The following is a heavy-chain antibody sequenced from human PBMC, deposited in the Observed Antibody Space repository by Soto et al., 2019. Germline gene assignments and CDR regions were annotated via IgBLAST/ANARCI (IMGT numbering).Heavy chain of an antibody. J-gene: IGHJ4*02. D-gene: IGHD5-12*01. Sequence: GGSLRLSCAASGFTFSSYGMHWVRQAPDKGLEWVAVIWYDGSNKYYADSVKGRFTISRDNSKNTLYLQMNSLRAEDTAVYYCARDMWMATITPDYWGQGTLVTVSS. CDR2: IWYDGSNK. V-gene: IGHV3-33*01. CDR3: ARDMWMATITPDY. CDR1: GFTFSSYG.